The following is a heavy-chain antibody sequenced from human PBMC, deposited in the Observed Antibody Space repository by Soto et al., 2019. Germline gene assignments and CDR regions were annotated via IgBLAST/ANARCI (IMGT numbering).Heavy chain of an antibody. V-gene: IGHV3-30*18. Sequence: GGSLRLSCAASGFTFSSYGMHWVRQAPGKGLEWVAVISYDGSNKYYADSVKGRFTISRDNSKNTLYLQMNSLRAEDTAVYYCAKDEDDYGGPDGIVQHWGQGTLVTVSS. D-gene: IGHD4-17*01. CDR3: AKDEDDYGGPDGIVQH. CDR2: ISYDGSNK. CDR1: GFTFSSYG. J-gene: IGHJ1*01.